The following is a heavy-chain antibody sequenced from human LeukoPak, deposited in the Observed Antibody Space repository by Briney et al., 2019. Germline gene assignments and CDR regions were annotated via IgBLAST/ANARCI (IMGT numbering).Heavy chain of an antibody. V-gene: IGHV1-69*04. J-gene: IGHJ2*01. CDR2: IIPIFGIA. D-gene: IGHD2-2*01. CDR1: GGTFSSYA. CDR3: ARDDCSSTSCYLNWYFDL. Sequence: SVKVPCKASGGTFSSYAISWVRQAPGQGLEWMGRIIPIFGIANYAQKFQGRVTITADKSTSTAYMELSSLRSEDTAVYYCARDDCSSTSCYLNWYFDLWGRGTLVTVSS.